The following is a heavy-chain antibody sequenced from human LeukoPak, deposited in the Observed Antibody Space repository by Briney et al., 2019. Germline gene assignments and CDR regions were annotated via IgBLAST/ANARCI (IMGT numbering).Heavy chain of an antibody. CDR1: GYTFTSYG. V-gene: IGHV1-18*04. CDR3: ARVWEDCYGSANWFDP. J-gene: IGHJ5*02. CDR2: ISAYNGNT. Sequence: ASVKVSCKASGYTFTSYGISWVRQAPGQGLEWMGWISAYNGNTNYAQKLQGRVTMTTDTSTSTAYMELRSLRSDDTAVYYCARVWEDCYGSANWFDPWGQGTLVTVSS. D-gene: IGHD3-10*01.